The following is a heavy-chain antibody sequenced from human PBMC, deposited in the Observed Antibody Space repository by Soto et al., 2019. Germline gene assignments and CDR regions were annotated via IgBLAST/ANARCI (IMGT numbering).Heavy chain of an antibody. CDR1: GFTFSSYA. Sequence: GRSLRLSCAASGFTFSSYAMSWVRQAPGKGLEWVSAISGSGGSTYYADSVKGRFTISRDNSKNTLYLQMNSLRAEDTAVYYCAKVGTAILEWLLPREYYFDYWGQGTLVTVYS. CDR3: AKVGTAILEWLLPREYYFDY. D-gene: IGHD3-3*01. CDR2: ISGSGGST. V-gene: IGHV3-23*01. J-gene: IGHJ4*02.